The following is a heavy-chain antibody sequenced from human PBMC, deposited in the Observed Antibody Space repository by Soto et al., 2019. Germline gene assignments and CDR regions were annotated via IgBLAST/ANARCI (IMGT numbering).Heavy chain of an antibody. J-gene: IGHJ4*02. CDR2: IIPILGIA. Sequence: SVKVSCKASGGTFSSYTISWVRQAPGQGPEWMGRIIPILGIANYAQKFQGRVTITADKSTSTAYMELSSLRSEDTAVYYCARDQGSSRVELGYWGQGTLVTVSS. V-gene: IGHV1-69*04. CDR3: ARDQGSSRVELGY. CDR1: GGTFSSYT. D-gene: IGHD2-2*01.